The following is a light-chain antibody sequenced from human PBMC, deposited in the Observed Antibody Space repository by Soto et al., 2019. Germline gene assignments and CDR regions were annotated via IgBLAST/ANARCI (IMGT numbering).Light chain of an antibody. CDR2: AAS. CDR3: LQDHDDSWT. CDR1: RDIGSD. J-gene: IGKJ1*01. Sequence: ATQMTQSPSSLSASVGDRITSTCRASRDIGSDLSWYQQKPGKAPTLLIYAASNLQSGVPSRFRSSRCGTEFTLTVSRLQPEDFATYYYLQDHDDSWTFGQGTKVDIK. V-gene: IGKV1-6*01.